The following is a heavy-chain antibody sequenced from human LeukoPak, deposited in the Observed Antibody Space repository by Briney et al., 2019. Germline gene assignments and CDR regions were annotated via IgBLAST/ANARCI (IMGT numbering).Heavy chain of an antibody. V-gene: IGHV1-18*01. D-gene: IGHD3-10*01. CDR3: ARALLWFGEPSHIDY. CDR1: GYTFTSYG. J-gene: IGHJ4*02. CDR2: ITAYNDNT. Sequence: ASVKVSCKASGYTFTSYGISWVRQAPGQGLERMGWITAYNDNTNYAQKLQGSVTMTTDTSTSTAYMELRSLRSDDTAVYYCARALLWFGEPSHIDYWGQGTLVTASS.